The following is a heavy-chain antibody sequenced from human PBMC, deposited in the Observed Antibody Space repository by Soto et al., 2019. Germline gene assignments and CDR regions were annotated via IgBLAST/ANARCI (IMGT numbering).Heavy chain of an antibody. CDR1: GFTVSSNY. CDR3: ARDRGVSPPNYYYYGMDV. CDR2: IYSGGST. D-gene: IGHD3-10*01. J-gene: IGHJ6*02. V-gene: IGHV3-53*02. Sequence: EVQLVETGGGLIQPGGSLRLSCAASGFTVSSNYMSWVRQAPGKGPEWVSVIYSGGSTYYADSVKGRFTISRDNSKNTLYLQMSSLRAEDTAVYYCARDRGVSPPNYYYYGMDVWGQGTTVTVSS.